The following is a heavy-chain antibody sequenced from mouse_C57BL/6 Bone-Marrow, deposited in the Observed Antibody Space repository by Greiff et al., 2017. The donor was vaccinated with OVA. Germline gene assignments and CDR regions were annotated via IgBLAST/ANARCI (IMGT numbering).Heavy chain of an antibody. CDR1: GFTFTDYY. CDR2: IRNKANGYTT. D-gene: IGHD1-1*01. Sequence: VKVVESGGGLVQPGGSLSLSCAASGFTFTDYYMSWVRQPPGKALEWLGFIRNKANGYTTEYSASVKGRFTISRDNSHSILYLQMNALRAEDSATYYCARYRGSSYDYAMDYWGQGTSVTVSS. CDR3: ARYRGSSYDYAMDY. V-gene: IGHV7-3*01. J-gene: IGHJ4*01.